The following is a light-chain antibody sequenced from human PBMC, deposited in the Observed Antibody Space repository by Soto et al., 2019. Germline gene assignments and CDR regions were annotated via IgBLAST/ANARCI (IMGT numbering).Light chain of an antibody. CDR1: QSISSW. J-gene: IGKJ3*01. V-gene: IGKV3-15*01. CDR2: GAS. CDR3: QQYNRWPFT. Sequence: MTQSPSSLSASVGDRVTITCRASQSISSWLAWYQQKPGQAPRLLIYGASTRATGIPDRFSGSGSGTEFTLTISSLQSGDFAVYYCQQYNRWPFTFGPGTKVDIK.